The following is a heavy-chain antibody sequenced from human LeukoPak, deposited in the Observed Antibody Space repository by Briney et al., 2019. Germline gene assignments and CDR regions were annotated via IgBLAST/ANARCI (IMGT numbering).Heavy chain of an antibody. Sequence: PGGSLRLSCAASGFTFSSYGMHWVRQAPGKGLEWVAVISYDGSNKYYADSVKGRFTISRDNSKNTLYLQMNSLRAEDTAEYYCAKDSGSPWIQLWLRSWGQGTLVTVSS. CDR1: GFTFSSYG. V-gene: IGHV3-30*18. D-gene: IGHD5-18*01. J-gene: IGHJ4*02. CDR2: ISYDGSNK. CDR3: AKDSGSPWIQLWLRS.